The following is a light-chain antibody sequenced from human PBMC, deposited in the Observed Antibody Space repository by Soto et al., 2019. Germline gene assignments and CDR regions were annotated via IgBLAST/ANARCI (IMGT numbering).Light chain of an antibody. CDR2: AAS. V-gene: IGKV1-27*01. CDR3: QKYNSSPRT. CDR1: QGISNY. Sequence: DIQMTQAPSSLSASVGDRVTITCRASQGISNYLAWYQQKPGKVPKLLIFAASTLQSGVPSRFSGSGSGTDFTLTISSLQTEDVATYYWQKYNSSPRTFGQGTKVEIK. J-gene: IGKJ1*01.